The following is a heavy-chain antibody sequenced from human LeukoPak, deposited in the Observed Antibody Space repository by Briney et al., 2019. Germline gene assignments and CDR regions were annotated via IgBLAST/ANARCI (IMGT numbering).Heavy chain of an antibody. V-gene: IGHV1-24*01. D-gene: IGHD1-14*01. Sequence: ASVKVSCKVPGYTLTELSMHWVRQAPGKGLEWMGGFDPEDGETIYAQKFQGRVTMTEDTSTDTAYMELSSLRSEDTAVYYCATAPVYGYRIDPWGQGTLVTVSS. J-gene: IGHJ5*02. CDR3: ATAPVYGYRIDP. CDR1: GYTLTELS. CDR2: FDPEDGET.